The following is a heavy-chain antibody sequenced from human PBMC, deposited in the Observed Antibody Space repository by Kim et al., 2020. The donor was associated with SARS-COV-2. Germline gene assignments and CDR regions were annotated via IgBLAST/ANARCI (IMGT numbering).Heavy chain of an antibody. CDR3: TTVTHCNTYSF. Sequence: GGSLRLSCTISGVDIPNAWMSWVRQAPGKGLEWVGRIKGKSEAGATDYAAAVRGRFTISRDESKNTLYLQMTGLRSEDTALYYCTTVTHCNTYSF. J-gene: IGHJ3*01. D-gene: IGHD2-15*01. CDR1: GVDIPNAW. V-gene: IGHV3-15*01. CDR2: IKGKSEAGAT.